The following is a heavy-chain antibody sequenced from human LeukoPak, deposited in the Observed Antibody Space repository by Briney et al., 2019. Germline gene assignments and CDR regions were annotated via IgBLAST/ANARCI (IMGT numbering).Heavy chain of an antibody. CDR1: GFTFSSYS. CDR2: ISSSSSYI. D-gene: IGHD6-19*01. J-gene: IGHJ4*02. CDR3: AKGYRGYSSAYLDS. Sequence: GGSLRLSCAASGFTFSSYSMNWVRQAPGKGLEWVSSISSSSSYIYYADSVKGRFTTSRDNSMNTLYLQINSLRAEDTAVYFCAKGYRGYSSAYLDSWGQGVLVTVSS. V-gene: IGHV3-21*04.